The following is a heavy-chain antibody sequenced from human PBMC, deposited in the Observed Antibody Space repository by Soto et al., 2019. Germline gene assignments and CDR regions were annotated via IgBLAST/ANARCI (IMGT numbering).Heavy chain of an antibody. Sequence: PSETLSLTCTVSGGSISSGGYYWSWIRQHPGKGLEWIGYIYYSGSTYYNPSLKSRVTISVDTSKNQFSLKLSSVTAADTAVYYCAREGGGYCSSTSCYTGVYYFDYWGQGTLVTVSS. J-gene: IGHJ4*02. D-gene: IGHD2-2*02. CDR3: AREGGGYCSSTSCYTGVYYFDY. V-gene: IGHV4-31*03. CDR2: IYYSGST. CDR1: GGSISSGGYY.